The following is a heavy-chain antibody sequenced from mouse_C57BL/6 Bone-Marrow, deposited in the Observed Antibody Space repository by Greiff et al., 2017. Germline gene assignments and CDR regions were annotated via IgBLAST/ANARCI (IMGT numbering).Heavy chain of an antibody. CDR2: INPNNGGT. D-gene: IGHD2-5*01. V-gene: IGHV1-22*01. J-gene: IGHJ4*01. Sequence: EVQRVESGPELVKPGASVKMSCKASGYTFTDYNMHWVKQSHGKSLEWIGYINPNNGGTSYKQKFKGKATLTVNKSSSTAYMELRSLTSEDSAVYYCASHYSNYVAMDYWGQGTSVTVSS. CDR1: GYTFTDYN. CDR3: ASHYSNYVAMDY.